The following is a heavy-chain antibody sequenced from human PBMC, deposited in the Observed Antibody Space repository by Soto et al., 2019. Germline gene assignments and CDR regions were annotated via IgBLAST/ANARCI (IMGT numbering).Heavy chain of an antibody. CDR1: GYTFTSYG. D-gene: IGHD3-3*01. J-gene: IGHJ5*02. Sequence: QVQLVQSGAEVKKPGASVKVSCKASGYTFTSYGISWVRQAPGQGLEWMGWISAYNGNTNYAQKLQGRVTMTTDTSTSTADKELRSLISDDTAVYYCARDGLTIFGVVQMGGWFDPWGQGTLVTVSS. CDR3: ARDGLTIFGVVQMGGWFDP. CDR2: ISAYNGNT. V-gene: IGHV1-18*01.